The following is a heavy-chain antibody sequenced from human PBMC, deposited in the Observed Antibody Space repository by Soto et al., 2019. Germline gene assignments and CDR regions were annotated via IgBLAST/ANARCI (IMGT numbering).Heavy chain of an antibody. V-gene: IGHV4-59*01. CDR1: GGSISSYH. J-gene: IGHJ4*02. D-gene: IGHD3-10*01. CDR2: IYYSGST. CDR3: ARVTMVRGVSS. Sequence: SETLSLTCTVSGGSISSYHWSWIRQPPGKGLEWIGYIYYSGSTNYNPSLKSRVTISVDTSKDQFSLKLSSVTAADTAVYYCARVTMVRGVSSWGQGTPVTVSS.